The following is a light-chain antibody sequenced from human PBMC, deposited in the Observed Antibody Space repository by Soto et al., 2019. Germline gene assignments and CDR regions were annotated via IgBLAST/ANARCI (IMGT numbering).Light chain of an antibody. CDR3: QQYYNWPVT. CDR1: RSVSNR. V-gene: IGKV3-15*01. J-gene: IGKJ4*01. CDR2: GAS. Sequence: ELLMTHSPATLSVSPVETVPLSCRASRSVSNRLAWYQHKPGQAPRLLISGASNGATGIPPKFSGSGSGTEFTLTVDSLQSDDIAVYYCQQYYNWPVTFGGGTKVDI.